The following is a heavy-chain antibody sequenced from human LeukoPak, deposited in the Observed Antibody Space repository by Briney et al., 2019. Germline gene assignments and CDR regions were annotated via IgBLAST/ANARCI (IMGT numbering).Heavy chain of an antibody. V-gene: IGHV1-69*04. CDR3: ARDLYSGHEGNAFDI. Sequence: ASVTVSCKASGGTFSSYAITWVRQAPGQGLEWMGRIIPILGIANYAQKFQGRVTIIADKSTSTAYMELSSLRSEDTAVYYCARDLYSGHEGNAFDIWGQGTMVTVSS. J-gene: IGHJ3*02. CDR1: GGTFSSYA. D-gene: IGHD5-12*01. CDR2: IIPILGIA.